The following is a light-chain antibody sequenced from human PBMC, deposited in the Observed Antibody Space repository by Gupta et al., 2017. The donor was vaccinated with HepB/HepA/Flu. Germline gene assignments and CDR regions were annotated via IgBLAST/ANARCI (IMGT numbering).Light chain of an antibody. CDR2: GVR. Sequence: QSALTQPASGPGSPQQSLPISCTGTSTDIGAYNYVSWYQQHAGKVPTLLFYGVRNRPSGISDRFSGSASGNTASLTISGLQAEDEASYYCSAYTSTSTVVFGGGTKLTVL. CDR1: STDIGAYNY. V-gene: IGLV2-14*01. CDR3: SAYTSTSTVV. J-gene: IGLJ2*01.